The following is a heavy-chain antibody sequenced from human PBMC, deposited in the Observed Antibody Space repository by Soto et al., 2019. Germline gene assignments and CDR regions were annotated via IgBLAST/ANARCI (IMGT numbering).Heavy chain of an antibody. D-gene: IGHD3-22*01. V-gene: IGHV1-18*01. CDR2: ISAYNGNT. J-gene: IGHJ5*02. Sequence: QVQLVQSGAEVKKPGASVKVSCKASGYTFTSYGISWVRQAPGQGLEWMGWISAYNGNTNYAQKLQGRVTMTTDTFTSTAYMELRSLRSDDTAVYYCARDREEYYYDSSGYPNWFDPWGQGTLVTVSS. CDR3: ARDREEYYYDSSGYPNWFDP. CDR1: GYTFTSYG.